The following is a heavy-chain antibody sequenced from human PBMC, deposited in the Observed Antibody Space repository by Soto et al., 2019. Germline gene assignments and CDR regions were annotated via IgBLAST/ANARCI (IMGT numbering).Heavy chain of an antibody. CDR1: GGTFSSYA. V-gene: IGHV1-69*13. CDR2: IIPIFGTA. CDR3: ARVEFYYDSSGYYGGALRY. J-gene: IGHJ4*02. Sequence: ASVKVSCKASGGTFSSYAISWVRQAPGQGLEWMGGIIPIFGTANYAQKFQGRVTITADESTSTAYMELSSLRAEDTAVYYCARVEFYYDSSGYYGGALRYWGQGTLVTVSS. D-gene: IGHD3-22*01.